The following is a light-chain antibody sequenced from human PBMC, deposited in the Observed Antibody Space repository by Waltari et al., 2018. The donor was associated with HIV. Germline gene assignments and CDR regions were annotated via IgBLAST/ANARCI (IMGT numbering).Light chain of an antibody. CDR3: STWHDWRNVAV. Sequence: QSVLTQPPSASGTPGQRVTISCSGSSADIGRYSVNWYRQVAGEAPKLLIYKDNRRPSGVPDRISASKSGTSAALAIRDLQSDDEGDYICSTWHDWRNVAVFGPGTRVTVL. J-gene: IGLJ1*01. CDR2: KDN. V-gene: IGLV1-44*01. CDR1: SADIGRYS.